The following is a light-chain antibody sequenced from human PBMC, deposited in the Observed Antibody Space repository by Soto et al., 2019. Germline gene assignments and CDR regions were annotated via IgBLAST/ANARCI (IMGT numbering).Light chain of an antibody. J-gene: IGLJ1*01. CDR1: SSDVGCYNY. CDR2: EVS. V-gene: IGLV2-14*01. Sequence: QSVLTQPASVSGSPGQSITISCTGTSSDVGCYNYVSWYQQHPGKAPKLMIYEVSNRPSGVSNRFSGSKSGNTASLTISGLQAEDEADYYCSSYTSSSIPYVFGTGTKVTVL. CDR3: SSYTSSSIPYV.